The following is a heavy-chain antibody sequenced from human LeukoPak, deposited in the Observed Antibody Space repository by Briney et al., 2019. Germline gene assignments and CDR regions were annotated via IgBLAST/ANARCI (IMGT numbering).Heavy chain of an antibody. CDR1: GGSISSYY. Sequence: AETLSLTCSVSGGSISSYYWSWIRQPTGKGLEWIGRIYTSGSTNYNPSLKSRVTMSVDTSKNQFSLKMSSVTAEDTAVYYCARERWGYSYGYGTYYFDYWGQGTLVTVSS. CDR3: ARERWGYSYGYGTYYFDY. CDR2: IYTSGST. J-gene: IGHJ4*02. D-gene: IGHD5-18*01. V-gene: IGHV4-4*07.